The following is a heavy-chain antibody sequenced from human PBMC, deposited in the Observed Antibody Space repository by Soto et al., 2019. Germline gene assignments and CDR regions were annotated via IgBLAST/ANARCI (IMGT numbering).Heavy chain of an antibody. CDR2: IIHTGNT. V-gene: IGHV4-34*12. CDR1: GGSFSDHY. D-gene: IGHD6-19*01. J-gene: IGHJ4*02. CDR3: ARRTYTSGWYLDY. Sequence: QVQLQQWGAGLLKPSETQSLTCAVYGGSFSDHYWSWIRQPPGKGLEWIGEIIHTGNTNYNPSLKSRVTISLDTSKNQFSLKLSSVTSADTAVYYCARRTYTSGWYLDYWSQGTLVTVSS.